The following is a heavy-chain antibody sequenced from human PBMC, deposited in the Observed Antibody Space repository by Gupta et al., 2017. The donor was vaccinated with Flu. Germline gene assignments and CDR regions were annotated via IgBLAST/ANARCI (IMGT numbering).Heavy chain of an antibody. D-gene: IGHD2-15*01. J-gene: IGHJ4*02. V-gene: IGHV3-7*01. Sequence: FRNHWMSWVRQAPGKGLEWVANIKYDGSEIFYVDSVKGRFTISRDNAKNSLYLQMDRLKADDTATYYCATRSASTSLFADFWGQGTLVRVSS. CDR2: IKYDGSEI. CDR3: ATRSASTSLFADF. CDR1: FRNHW.